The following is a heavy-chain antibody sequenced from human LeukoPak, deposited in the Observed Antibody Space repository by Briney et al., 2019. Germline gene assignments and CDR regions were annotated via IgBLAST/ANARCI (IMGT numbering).Heavy chain of an antibody. CDR3: AKDEMAVAIFDY. D-gene: IGHD6-19*01. J-gene: IGHJ4*02. Sequence: GGSLRLSCAASGFTFSSYAMSWVRQAPGKGLEWVSAISGSGGSTYYADPVKGRFAISRDNSKNMLYLQMNSLGAEDTAIYYCAKDEMAVAIFDYWGQGTLVTVSS. CDR2: ISGSGGST. CDR1: GFTFSSYA. V-gene: IGHV3-23*01.